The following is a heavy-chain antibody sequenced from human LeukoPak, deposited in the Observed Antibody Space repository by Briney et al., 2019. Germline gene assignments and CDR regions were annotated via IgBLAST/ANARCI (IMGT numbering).Heavy chain of an antibody. CDR3: ATTNDGGGYQWGDFFDF. J-gene: IGHJ4*02. Sequence: ASVKVSCKASGGTFSSYAISWVRQAPGQGLEWMGRIIPNLGTTNRAQNFQDRVTLTADKSTNTAYMELTSLTSDDTAVYYCATTNDGGGYQWGDFFDFWGQGTLVTVSS. V-gene: IGHV1-69*04. CDR2: IIPNLGTT. CDR1: GGTFSSYA. D-gene: IGHD3-22*01.